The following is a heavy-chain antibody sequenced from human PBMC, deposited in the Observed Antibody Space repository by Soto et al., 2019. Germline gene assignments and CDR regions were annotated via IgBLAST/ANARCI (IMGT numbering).Heavy chain of an antibody. V-gene: IGHV4-31*03. Sequence: QVQLQESGPRLVKPSQTLSLTCTVSGGSISSDAYYWTWIRQHPGKGMELLGSISHSGNTYYNPSLKSRHTILLDTSQNPFSLKLTSLTTAETAVYFCARGILGDCSSGSCSNWFDPWGQGTLVTVSS. D-gene: IGHD2-15*01. J-gene: IGHJ5*02. CDR1: GGSISSDAYY. CDR3: ARGILGDCSSGSCSNWFDP. CDR2: ISHSGNT.